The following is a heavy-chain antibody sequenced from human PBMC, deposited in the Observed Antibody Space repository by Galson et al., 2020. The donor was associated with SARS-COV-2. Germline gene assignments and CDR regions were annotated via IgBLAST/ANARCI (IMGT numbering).Heavy chain of an antibody. CDR2: IYYSGST. Sequence: ETSETLSLTCTVSGGSISSGGYYWSWIRQHPGKGLEWIGYIYYSGSTYYNPSLKSRVTISVDTSKNQFSLKLSSVTAADTAVYYCAGDRSGTAAVAVWGNYYYGMDVWGQGTTVTVSS. J-gene: IGHJ6*02. CDR3: AGDRSGTAAVAVWGNYYYGMDV. CDR1: GGSISSGGYY. D-gene: IGHD6-19*01. V-gene: IGHV4-31*03.